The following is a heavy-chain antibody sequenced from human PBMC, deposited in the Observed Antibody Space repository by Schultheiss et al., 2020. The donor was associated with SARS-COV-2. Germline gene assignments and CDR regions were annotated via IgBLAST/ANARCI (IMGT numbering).Heavy chain of an antibody. CDR1: GFTFSDYY. CDR2: IKQDGSAE. J-gene: IGHJ3*02. D-gene: IGHD2-21*02. CDR3: ARGCGGDCYPYDAFDI. V-gene: IGHV3-7*04. Sequence: GESLKISCAASGFTFSDYYMSWVRQAPGKGLEWVANIKQDGSAEYYGDSVKGRFTISRDNAKNSLYLQMNSLRAEDTAVYYCARGCGGDCYPYDAFDIWGQGTMVTVSS.